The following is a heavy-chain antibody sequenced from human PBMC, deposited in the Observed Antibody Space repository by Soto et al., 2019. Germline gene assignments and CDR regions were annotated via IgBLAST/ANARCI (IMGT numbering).Heavy chain of an antibody. CDR1: GGSISSYY. Sequence: PSETLSLTCTVSGGSISSYYWSWIRQPPGKGPEWIGYIYYSGSTKYNPSLKSRVTISVDTSKNQFSLKLRSVTAADTAVYYCARELGPLDYWGQGTLVTVSS. CDR2: IYYSGST. J-gene: IGHJ4*02. CDR3: ARELGPLDY. V-gene: IGHV4-59*01.